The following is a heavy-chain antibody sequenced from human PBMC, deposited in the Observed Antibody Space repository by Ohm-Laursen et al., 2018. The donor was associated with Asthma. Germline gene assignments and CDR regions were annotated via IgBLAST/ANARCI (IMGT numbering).Heavy chain of an antibody. Sequence: NYADSVKGRFTISRDDAKNTLYLQMNSLRVDDTAVYYCARGNLEGLQWGQGTLVTVSS. CDR3: ARGNLEGLQ. D-gene: IGHD5-24*01. J-gene: IGHJ4*02. V-gene: IGHV3-74*01.